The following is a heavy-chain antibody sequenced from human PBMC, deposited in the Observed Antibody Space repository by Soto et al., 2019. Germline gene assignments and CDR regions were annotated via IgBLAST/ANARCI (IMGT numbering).Heavy chain of an antibody. V-gene: IGHV4-31*03. D-gene: IGHD3-16*02. CDR2: IYYSGST. CDR1: GGSISRGGYY. CDR3: AREDHSRYTFDY. Sequence: SETLSLTCTVSGGSISRGGYYWSWIRQHPGKGLEWIGYIYYSGSTYYNPSLKSRVTISVDTSKNQFSLKLSSVTAADTAVYYCAREDHSRYTFDYRSQGTPVTVSS. J-gene: IGHJ4*01.